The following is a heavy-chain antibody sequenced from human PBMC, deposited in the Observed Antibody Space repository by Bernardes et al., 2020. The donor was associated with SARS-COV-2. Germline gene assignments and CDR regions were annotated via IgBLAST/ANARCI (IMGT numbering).Heavy chain of an antibody. Sequence: GESLKISCKGSGYRFTNNWITWVRQMPGKGLEWMGRIDPSDSYVNYSPSFQGHVTISTDKSLSTAYLQWSSLKASDTAMYYCVRLQYPENRFDPWGQGTLVTVSS. CDR3: VRLQYPENRFDP. CDR2: IDPSDSYV. CDR1: GYRFTNNW. V-gene: IGHV5-10-1*01. J-gene: IGHJ5*02.